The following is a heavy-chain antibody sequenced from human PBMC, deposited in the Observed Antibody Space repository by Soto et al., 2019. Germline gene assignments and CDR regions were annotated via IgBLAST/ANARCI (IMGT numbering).Heavy chain of an antibody. CDR2: IYYSGST. CDR1: GGSLSSGDYY. Sequence: PSETLSLTCTVSGGSLSSGDYYWSWIRQPPGKGLEWIGYIYYSGSTYYNPSLKSRVTISVDTSKNQFSLKLSSVTAADTAVYYCARVLFDFWSGYYTPYYYYGMDVWGQGTTVTVSS. V-gene: IGHV4-30-4*01. D-gene: IGHD3-3*01. J-gene: IGHJ6*02. CDR3: ARVLFDFWSGYYTPYYYYGMDV.